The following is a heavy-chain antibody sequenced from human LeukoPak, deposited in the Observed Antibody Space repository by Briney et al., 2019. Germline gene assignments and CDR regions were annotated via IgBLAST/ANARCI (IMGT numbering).Heavy chain of an antibody. CDR2: IYYISNT. CDR1: GASVGSGGYY. D-gene: IGHD3-9*01. CDR3: ARGVDILTGYYVRSYYFDY. Sequence: SETLSLTCTVSGASVGSGGYYWSWIRQPPGGGLEWIGYIYYISNTNYNPSLKSRVTMSVDPSKNQFSLKLNPVTAADTAVYYCARGVDILTGYYVRSYYFDYWGQGTLVTVSS. V-gene: IGHV4-61*08. J-gene: IGHJ4*02.